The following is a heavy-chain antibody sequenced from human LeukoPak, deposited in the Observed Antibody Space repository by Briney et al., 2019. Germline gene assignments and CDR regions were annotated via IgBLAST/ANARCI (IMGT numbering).Heavy chain of an antibody. CDR2: IYYCGST. J-gene: IGHJ4*02. Sequence: PSETLSLTCTVSGGSISSSSYYWGWIRQPPGKGLEWLGSIYYCGSTYYNPSLKSRVTISVDTSKNQFSLKLSSVTAADTAVYYCARHEGLDFWSGYYTAGFDYWGQGTLVTVSS. V-gene: IGHV4-39*01. D-gene: IGHD3-3*01. CDR3: ARHEGLDFWSGYYTAGFDY. CDR1: GGSISSSSYY.